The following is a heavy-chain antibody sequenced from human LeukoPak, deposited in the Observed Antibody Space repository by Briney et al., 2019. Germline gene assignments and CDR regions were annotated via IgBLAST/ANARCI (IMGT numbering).Heavy chain of an antibody. D-gene: IGHD1-20*01. CDR2: IYHSGST. J-gene: IGHJ4*02. Sequence: SQTLSLTCTVSGGSISSGGYYWSWIRQHPGKGLEWIGYIYHSGSTYYNPSLKSRVTISVDRSKNQFSLKLSSVTAADTAVYYCARGLSYDWNDASYWGQGTLVTVSS. V-gene: IGHV4-31*03. CDR1: GGSISSGGYY. CDR3: ARGLSYDWNDASY.